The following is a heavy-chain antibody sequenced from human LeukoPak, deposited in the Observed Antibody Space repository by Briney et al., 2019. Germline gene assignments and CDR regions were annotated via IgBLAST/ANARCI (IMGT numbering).Heavy chain of an antibody. CDR3: ARAHTPLRSDYYYYLDV. CDR1: GGSFSGHY. CDR2: VCITGPT. J-gene: IGHJ6*03. Sequence: SETLSLTCTVSGGSFSGHYWTWIRQPAGRGLEFIGRVCITGPTNYNASLLGRVTMSVDTSKSQFSLNLTSVTAADTAVYYCARAHTPLRSDYYYYLDVWGKGTTVTVS. V-gene: IGHV4-4*07. D-gene: IGHD5-18*01.